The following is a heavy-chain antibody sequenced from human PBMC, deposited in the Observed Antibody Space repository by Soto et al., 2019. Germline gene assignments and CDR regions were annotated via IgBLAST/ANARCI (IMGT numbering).Heavy chain of an antibody. CDR3: ARLAAAGIGDY. CDR2: INHSGST. J-gene: IGHJ4*02. D-gene: IGHD6-13*01. Sequence: QVQLQQWGAGLLKPSETLPLTCAVYGGSFSGYYWSWIRQPPGKGLEWIGEINHSGSTNYNPSLKTRVTVSVDTCKNQFALKLSSVTAADTAVYYCARLAAAGIGDYWGQGTLVTVSS. V-gene: IGHV4-34*01. CDR1: GGSFSGYY.